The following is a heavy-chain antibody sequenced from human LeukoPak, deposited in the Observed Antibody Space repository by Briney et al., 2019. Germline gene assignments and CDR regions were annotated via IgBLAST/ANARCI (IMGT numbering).Heavy chain of an antibody. V-gene: IGHV3-33*06. D-gene: IGHD3-3*01. Sequence: GGSLRLSCAASGFTFSSYGMHWVRQAPGKGLEWVAVIWYDGSNKYYADSVKGRFTISRDSSKNTLYLQMNSLRAEDTAVYYCAEDRPYYDFWSGYYMDCWGQGTLVTVSS. CDR3: AEDRPYYDFWSGYYMDC. CDR2: IWYDGSNK. CDR1: GFTFSSYG. J-gene: IGHJ4*02.